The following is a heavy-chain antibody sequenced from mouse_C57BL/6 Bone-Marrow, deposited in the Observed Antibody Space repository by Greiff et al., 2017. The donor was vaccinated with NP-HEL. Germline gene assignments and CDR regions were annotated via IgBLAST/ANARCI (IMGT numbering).Heavy chain of an antibody. D-gene: IGHD2-4*01. V-gene: IGHV10-3*01. CDR1: GFTFNTYA. CDR3: VGGREPYYDYDDAMDY. J-gene: IGHJ4*01. Sequence: EVQLVESGGGLVQPKGSLKLSCAASGFTFNTYAMHWVRQAPGKGLEWVARIRSKSSNYATYYADSVKDRFTISRDDSQSMLYLQMNNLKTEDTAMYYCVGGREPYYDYDDAMDYWGQGTSVTVSS. CDR2: IRSKSSNYAT.